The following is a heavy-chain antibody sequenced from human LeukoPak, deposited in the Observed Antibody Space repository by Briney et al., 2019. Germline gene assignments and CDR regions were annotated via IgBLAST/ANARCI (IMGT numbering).Heavy chain of an antibody. CDR3: AVVEPITIYGWYV. J-gene: IGHJ6*02. Sequence: ASVKVSCKASGYTFTGCYMHWVRQAPGQGLEWMGRINPNSGGTNYAQKFQGRVTMTRDTSISTAYMELSRLRSDDTAVYYCAVVEPITIYGWYVWGQGTTVTVSS. D-gene: IGHD3-9*01. CDR2: INPNSGGT. CDR1: GYTFTGCY. V-gene: IGHV1-2*06.